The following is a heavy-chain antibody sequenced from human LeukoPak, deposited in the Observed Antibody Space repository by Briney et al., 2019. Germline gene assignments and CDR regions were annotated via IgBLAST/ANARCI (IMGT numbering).Heavy chain of an antibody. Sequence: ASVKVSRKVSGYTLTELSMHWVRQAPGKGLEWMGGFDPEDGETIYAQKFQGRVTMTEDTSTDTAYMELSSLRSEDTAVYYCATIPAVLLWFGESNWGQGTLVTVSS. CDR1: GYTLTELS. CDR2: FDPEDGET. CDR3: ATIPAVLLWFGESN. D-gene: IGHD3-10*01. V-gene: IGHV1-24*01. J-gene: IGHJ4*02.